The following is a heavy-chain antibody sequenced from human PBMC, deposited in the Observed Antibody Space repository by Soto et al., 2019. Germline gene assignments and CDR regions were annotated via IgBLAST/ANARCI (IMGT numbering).Heavy chain of an antibody. Sequence: ASVQVSCKASGYTFTSYGISWVRQAPGQGLEWMGWISAYNGNTNYAQKIQGRVTMTTDTSTSTTYMELRSLRSDDTAVYYCARAPLRFLEWLLGHFDYWGQGTLVTVSS. V-gene: IGHV1-18*01. CDR3: ARAPLRFLEWLLGHFDY. CDR1: GYTFTSYG. CDR2: ISAYNGNT. J-gene: IGHJ4*02. D-gene: IGHD3-3*01.